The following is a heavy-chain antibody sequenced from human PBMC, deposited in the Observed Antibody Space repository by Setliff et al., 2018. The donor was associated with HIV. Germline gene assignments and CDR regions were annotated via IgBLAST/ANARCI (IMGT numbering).Heavy chain of an antibody. V-gene: IGHV3-53*01. D-gene: IGHD2-2*01. J-gene: IGHJ4*02. CDR2: IYSGDST. CDR3: ARDRGLGYCTGTTCSRVYLDS. Sequence: TVGSNYMSWVRQAPGKGLEWVSVIYSGDSTYYADSVKGRFTISRDNSKNTLSLQMNSLRAEDTGVYYCARDRGLGYCTGTTCSRVYLDSWGQGTLVTVSS. CDR1: TVGSNY.